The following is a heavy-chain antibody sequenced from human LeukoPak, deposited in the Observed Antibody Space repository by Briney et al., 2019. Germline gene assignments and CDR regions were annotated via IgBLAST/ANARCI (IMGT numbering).Heavy chain of an antibody. CDR1: GYTFTSYG. D-gene: IGHD2-21*01. V-gene: IGHV1-18*01. CDR2: ISAYNGNT. J-gene: IGHJ4*02. CDR3: ARDPEICGGDCRRTDY. Sequence: ASVKVSCNASGYTFTSYGISWVRQAPGQGLEWMGWISAYNGNTNYAQKLQGRVTMTTDTSTSTAYMELRSLRSDDTAVYYCARDPEICGGDCRRTDYWGQGTLVTVSS.